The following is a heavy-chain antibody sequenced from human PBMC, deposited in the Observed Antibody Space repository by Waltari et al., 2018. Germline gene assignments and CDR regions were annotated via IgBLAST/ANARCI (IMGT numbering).Heavy chain of an antibody. J-gene: IGHJ4*02. CDR2: IYYSGST. D-gene: IGHD6-19*01. CDR3: AREIAVADIDY. Sequence: QLQLQESGPGLVKPSETLSLTCTVSGGSISSSSYYWGWIRQPPGKGLEWIGSIYYSGSTYYNPSLKSRVTISVDTSKNQFSLKLSSVTAADTAVYYCAREIAVADIDYWGQGTLVTVSS. V-gene: IGHV4-39*02. CDR1: GGSISSSSYY.